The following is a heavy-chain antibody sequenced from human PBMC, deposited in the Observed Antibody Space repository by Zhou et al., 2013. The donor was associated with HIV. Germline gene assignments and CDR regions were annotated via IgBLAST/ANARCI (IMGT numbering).Heavy chain of an antibody. Sequence: QVQLVQSGAEVKKPGSSVNVSCKASGGTFSSYALSWVRQAPGQGLEWVGGIIPIFGTSNYAQKFQGRVTMTTDTPTSTAYMEVRSLRSDDTAVYYXATVFFDRSDYWGQGTLVTVSS. CDR3: ATVFFDRSDY. CDR2: IIPIFGTS. CDR1: GGTFSSYA. V-gene: IGHV1-69*05. D-gene: IGHD3-9*01. J-gene: IGHJ4*02.